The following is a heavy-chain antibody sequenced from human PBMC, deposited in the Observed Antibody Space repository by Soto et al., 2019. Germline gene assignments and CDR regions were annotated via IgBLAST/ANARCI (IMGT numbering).Heavy chain of an antibody. CDR1: GDSISNSF. CDR3: ASAAPNNDGYYVR. Sequence: SETLSLTCTVSGDSISNSFWSWIRQPPGKGLEWLGYIYHSGSTTYNPSLQSRITISVDTSNHQCSLRLRSVTAADTAVEYRASAAPNNDGYYVRWGEATLV. J-gene: IGHJ4*02. CDR2: IYHSGST. V-gene: IGHV4-59*01. D-gene: IGHD2-2*03.